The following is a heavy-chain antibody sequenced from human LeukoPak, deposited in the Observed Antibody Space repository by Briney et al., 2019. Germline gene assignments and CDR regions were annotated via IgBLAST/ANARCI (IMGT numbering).Heavy chain of an antibody. J-gene: IGHJ2*01. CDR2: IYYSGST. Sequence: ASETLSLTCTVSGGSISSYYWSWIRQPPGKGLEWIGYIYYSGSTNYNPSLKSRVTISVDTSKNQFSLKLSSVTAADTAVYYCARRPDILTGYRDWYFDLWGRGTLVTVSS. CDR1: GGSISSYY. CDR3: ARRPDILTGYRDWYFDL. V-gene: IGHV4-59*08. D-gene: IGHD3-9*01.